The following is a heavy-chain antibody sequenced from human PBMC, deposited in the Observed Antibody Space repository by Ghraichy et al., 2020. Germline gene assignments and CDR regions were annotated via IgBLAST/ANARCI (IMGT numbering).Heavy chain of an antibody. CDR2: IYYSGST. J-gene: IGHJ4*02. V-gene: IGHV4-39*01. CDR1: GGSISSSSYY. Sequence: GSLRLSCTVSGGSISSSSYYWGWIRQPPGKGLEWIGSIYYSGSTYYNPSLKSRVTISVDTSKNQFSLKLSSVTAADTAVYYCARPSGSGGNVDYWGQGTLVTVSS. D-gene: IGHD4-23*01. CDR3: ARPSGSGGNVDY.